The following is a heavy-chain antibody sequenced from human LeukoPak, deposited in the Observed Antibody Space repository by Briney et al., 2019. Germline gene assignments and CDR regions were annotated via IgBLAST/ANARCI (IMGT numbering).Heavy chain of an antibody. CDR3: AKPDYYDFWSGYSY. CDR1: GFTFSSYA. V-gene: IGHV3-23*01. D-gene: IGHD3-3*01. Sequence: PGGSLRLSCAASGFTFSSYAMSWVRQAPGKGLEWVSAISGSGGSTYYADSVKGRFTISRDNSKNTLYLQMNSLRAGDTAVYYCAKPDYYDFWSGYSYWGQGTLVTVSS. J-gene: IGHJ4*02. CDR2: ISGSGGST.